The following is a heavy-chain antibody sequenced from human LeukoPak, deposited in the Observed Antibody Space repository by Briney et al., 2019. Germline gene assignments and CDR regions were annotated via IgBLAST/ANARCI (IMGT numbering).Heavy chain of an antibody. Sequence: SETLSLTCTVSGGSISIYYWNWIRQPAGKGLEWIGRIFTSGITNYNPSLKSRVTMSVDTSKNQFSLNLSSVIAADTAIFYCARETSGTYYNPLGYMDVWGKGTTVTVSS. CDR1: GGSISIYY. V-gene: IGHV4-4*07. D-gene: IGHD3-10*01. CDR3: ARETSGTYYNPLGYMDV. J-gene: IGHJ6*03. CDR2: IFTSGIT.